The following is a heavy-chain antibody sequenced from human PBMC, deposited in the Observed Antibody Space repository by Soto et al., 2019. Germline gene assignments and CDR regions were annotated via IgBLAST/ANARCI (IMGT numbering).Heavy chain of an antibody. Sequence: QVQLQESGPGLVKPSETLSLTCTVSGGSISSYYWSWIRQPPGKGLEWIGYIYYSGSTNYNPSLKSRVTISVDTSKNQSSLKLSSVTAADTAVYYCARGILRFLEWPLYAFDIWGQGTMVTVSS. CDR2: IYYSGST. J-gene: IGHJ3*02. D-gene: IGHD3-3*01. CDR1: GGSISSYY. CDR3: ARGILRFLEWPLYAFDI. V-gene: IGHV4-59*01.